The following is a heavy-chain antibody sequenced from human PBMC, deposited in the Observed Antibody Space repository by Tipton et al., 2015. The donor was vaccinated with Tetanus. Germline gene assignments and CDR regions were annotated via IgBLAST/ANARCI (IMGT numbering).Heavy chain of an antibody. CDR3: ARRRYTGNRGGFDM. Sequence: TLSLTCEVSGGSFSDYYWSWIRQTPGKGLEWIGEINHSGSINYNPSLKSRVTIFVDPSKNQFSLRVNSVTAADTAVFYCARRRYTGNRGGFDMWGKGTMVTVSS. V-gene: IGHV4-34*01. J-gene: IGHJ3*02. CDR2: INHSGSI. D-gene: IGHD2-2*02. CDR1: GGSFSDYY.